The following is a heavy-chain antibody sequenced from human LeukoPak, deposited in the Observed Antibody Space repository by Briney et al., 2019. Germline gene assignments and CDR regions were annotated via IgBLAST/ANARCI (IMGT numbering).Heavy chain of an antibody. CDR1: GYTFTGYY. CDR3: ARERRATMVRGAKNWFDP. J-gene: IGHJ5*02. V-gene: IGHV1-2*02. D-gene: IGHD3-10*01. CDR2: INPNSGGT. Sequence: ASVKVSCKASGYTFTGYYMHWVRQAPGQGLEWMGWINPNSGGTNYAQKFQGRVTMTRDTSISTAYMELSRLRSDDAAVYYCARERRATMVRGAKNWFDPWGQGTLVTVPS.